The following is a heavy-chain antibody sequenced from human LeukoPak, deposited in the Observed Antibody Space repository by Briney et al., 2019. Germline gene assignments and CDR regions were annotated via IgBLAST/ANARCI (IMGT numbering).Heavy chain of an antibody. J-gene: IGHJ5*02. CDR2: IYHSGST. CDR1: GGSLSSGGYS. V-gene: IGHV4-30-2*01. D-gene: IGHD3-10*01. CDR3: ARISSRTSSGSYYFWFDP. Sequence: SQTLSLTCAVSGGSLSSGGYSWRWLRQPPGTGLEWIGYIYHSGSTYYNPSLKSRVTISVDRSKNQFSLKLSSVTAADTAVYYCARISSRTSSGSYYFWFDPWGQGTLVTVSS.